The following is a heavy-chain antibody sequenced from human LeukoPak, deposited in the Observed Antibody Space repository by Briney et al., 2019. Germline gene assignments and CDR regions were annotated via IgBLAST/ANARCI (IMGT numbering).Heavy chain of an antibody. CDR2: MNPNRVNT. CDR3: ARAPVEYHLLSATRWFDS. CDR1: GYTFTSYD. Sequence: ASVKVSCKASGYTFTSYDINWVGQATGQGLEWMGWMNPNRVNTGYAQKFQGRVTMTRNTSISKAYMELSSLRSEDTAVYYCARAPVEYHLLSATRWFDSWGQGTLVTVSS. J-gene: IGHJ5*01. D-gene: IGHD2-2*01. V-gene: IGHV1-8*01.